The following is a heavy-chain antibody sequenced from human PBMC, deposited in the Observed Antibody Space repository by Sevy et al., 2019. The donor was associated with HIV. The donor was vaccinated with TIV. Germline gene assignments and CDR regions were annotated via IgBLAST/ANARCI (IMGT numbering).Heavy chain of an antibody. CDR3: AGPILTYNDGWSYYDY. Sequence: SETLSLTCTVSGASISSSGYYWGWIRQPPGKGLEWIASINYGGSTFYNPSLKSRVTISADTSKNQFSLDLNSVTAADTAIYYCAGPILTYNDGWSYYDYWGQGTVVTVSS. D-gene: IGHD6-19*01. CDR1: GASISSSGYY. V-gene: IGHV4-39*01. J-gene: IGHJ4*02. CDR2: INYGGST.